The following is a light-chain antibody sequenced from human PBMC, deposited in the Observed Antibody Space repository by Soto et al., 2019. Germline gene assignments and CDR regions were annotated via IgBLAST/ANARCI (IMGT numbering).Light chain of an antibody. CDR3: QQYNSWWT. CDR1: QSISSW. V-gene: IGKV1-5*01. J-gene: IGKJ1*01. CDR2: YAS. Sequence: DIQMTQSPSTLSASVGDRVTITCRASQSISSWLAWDQQKPGKAPKLLIYYASSLESGVPSRFSGSGSGTEFTLTISSLQPDDFATYYCQQYNSWWTFGQGTKVEIK.